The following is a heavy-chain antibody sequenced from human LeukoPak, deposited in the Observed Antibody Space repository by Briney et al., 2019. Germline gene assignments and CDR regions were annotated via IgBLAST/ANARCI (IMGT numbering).Heavy chain of an antibody. CDR3: ARDGIVVVAATERVLSYFDY. CDR2: ISSSSNYI. J-gene: IGHJ4*02. D-gene: IGHD2-15*01. Sequence: PGGSLRLSCAASGFTFSSYWMTWVRQAPGKGLEWASSISSSSNYIYYADSVKGRFTISRDNSKNTLYLQMNSLRAEDTAVYYCARDGIVVVAATERVLSYFDYWGQGTLVTVSS. CDR1: GFTFSSYW. V-gene: IGHV3-21*01.